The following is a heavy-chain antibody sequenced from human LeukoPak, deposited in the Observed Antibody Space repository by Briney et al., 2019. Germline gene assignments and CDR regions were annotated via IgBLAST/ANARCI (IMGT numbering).Heavy chain of an antibody. D-gene: IGHD2-8*01. V-gene: IGHV1-18*01. Sequence: GASVKVSCKASGYTFTSYGISWVRQAPGQGLEWMGWIGAYNGNTNYAQKLQGRVTMTTDTSTSTAYMELRSLRSDDSAVYYCARDGYCTNGVCSSDAFDIWGQGTMVTVSS. CDR2: IGAYNGNT. CDR1: GYTFTSYG. J-gene: IGHJ3*02. CDR3: ARDGYCTNGVCSSDAFDI.